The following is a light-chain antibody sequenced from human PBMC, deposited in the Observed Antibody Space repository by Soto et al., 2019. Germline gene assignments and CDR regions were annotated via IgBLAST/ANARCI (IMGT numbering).Light chain of an antibody. V-gene: IGLV6-57*04. CDR1: SGSIANNY. J-gene: IGLJ2*01. Sequence: NFMLTQPHSVSESPGKTLSISCTRSSGSIANNYVQWYLQRPGSAPTTVIYENNQRLSGVPDRFSGSTDGSSNSASLTISGLQTEDEADYYCQSYDSDFVVFGGGTQLTVL. CDR3: QSYDSDFVV. CDR2: ENN.